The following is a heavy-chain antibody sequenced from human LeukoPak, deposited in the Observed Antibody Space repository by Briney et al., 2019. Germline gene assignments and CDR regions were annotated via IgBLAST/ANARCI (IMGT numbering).Heavy chain of an antibody. D-gene: IGHD3-9*01. CDR3: TRGGFDHNMDV. Sequence: PVGSLRLSCAASGFSLSRYWMHWVRQAPGTGLVWVSYIDNDGTDTNYADSVRGRFTVSRDNAKNTLYLQMNGLRAEDTAVYYCTRGGFDHNMDVWGKGTTVT. CDR1: GFSLSRYW. CDR2: IDNDGTDT. J-gene: IGHJ6*03. V-gene: IGHV3-74*01.